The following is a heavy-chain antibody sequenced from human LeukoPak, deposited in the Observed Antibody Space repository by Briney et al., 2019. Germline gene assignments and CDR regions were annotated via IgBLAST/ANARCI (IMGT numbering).Heavy chain of an antibody. CDR1: GFTFSSYA. CDR2: TSGDGGAT. CDR3: AKDRPNYYGSNGHYYSRDGDY. V-gene: IGHV3-23*01. J-gene: IGHJ4*02. D-gene: IGHD3-22*01. Sequence: GGSLRLSCAASGFTFSSYAMSWVRQSTGKGLEWVSSTSGDGGATYYSNSVKGRFTISRDNSRTTLYLQMNSLRAEDTAVYYCAKDRPNYYGSNGHYYSRDGDYWGQGTLVTVSS.